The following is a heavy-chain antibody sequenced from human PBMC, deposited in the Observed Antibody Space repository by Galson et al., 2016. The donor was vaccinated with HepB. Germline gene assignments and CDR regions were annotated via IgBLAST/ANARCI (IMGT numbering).Heavy chain of an antibody. CDR3: AHRGYDDIGGSYRAFDY. V-gene: IGHV2-5*02. J-gene: IGHJ4*02. CDR2: IYWDEDK. CDR1: GFSLNTSGVG. D-gene: IGHD3-16*02. Sequence: PALVKPTQTLTLSCTFSGFSLNTSGVGVGWIRQPPGKALEWLALIYWDEDKRYSPSLKSRVTITKDTSKNQVVLTLTDMDPVDTATYYCAHRGYDDIGGSYRAFDYWGQGALVTVSS.